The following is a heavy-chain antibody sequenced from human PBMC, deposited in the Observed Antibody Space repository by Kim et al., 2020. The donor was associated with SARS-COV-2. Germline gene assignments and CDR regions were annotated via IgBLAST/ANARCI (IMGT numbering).Heavy chain of an antibody. Sequence: SVKVSCKASGGTFSSYAISWVRQAPGQGLEWMGGIIPIFGTANYAQKFQGRVTITADESTSTAYMELSSLRSEDTAVYYCARDQRGVLVKHDPMVRGARGGFDPWGQGTLVTVSS. CDR3: ARDQRGVLVKHDPMVRGARGGFDP. J-gene: IGHJ5*02. CDR2: IIPIFGTA. CDR1: GGTFSSYA. V-gene: IGHV1-69*13. D-gene: IGHD3-10*01.